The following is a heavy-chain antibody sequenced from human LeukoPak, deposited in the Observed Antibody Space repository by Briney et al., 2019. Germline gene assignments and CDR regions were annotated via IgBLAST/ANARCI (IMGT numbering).Heavy chain of an antibody. CDR3: TKWSGFGDD. D-gene: IGHD3-10*01. V-gene: IGHV3-23*01. Sequence: GGSLRLTCAASGFTLSSNSMTWVRHTPGKGLEWVSGISGSGDSTFYADSVKGRFTISRDNSTNTLYLQMSSLRPEDTAVYYCTKWSGFGDDWGQGTLVTVSS. J-gene: IGHJ4*02. CDR2: ISGSGDST. CDR1: GFTLSSNS.